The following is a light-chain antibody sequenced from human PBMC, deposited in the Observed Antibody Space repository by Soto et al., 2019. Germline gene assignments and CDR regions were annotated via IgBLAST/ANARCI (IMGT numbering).Light chain of an antibody. J-gene: IGKJ5*01. V-gene: IGKV3-20*01. CDR3: QKYGNSPIT. Sequence: EDVFTQPPFSLSLSRFERASLSIIASEIISSAYLGWYQQKPGQAPRLLIYGTSSRATGIPDRFSGSGSGTDFTLTISRLEPEDFAVYYCQKYGNSPITCGKGPRLEIK. CDR1: EIISSAY. CDR2: GTS.